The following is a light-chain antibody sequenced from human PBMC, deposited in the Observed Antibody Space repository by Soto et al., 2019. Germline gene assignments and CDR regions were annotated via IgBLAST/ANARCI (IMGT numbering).Light chain of an antibody. CDR1: QSLTNPD. J-gene: IGKJ5*01. V-gene: IGKV3-20*01. Sequence: ENVLTQSPGTRSLCPGDRATHFCRERQSLTNPDICWYQQKPGEAPRLLSYDICSRATGIPDRFSGSVSGTDFSLTITRLEPEDFAVFYGEQYGSSEIIFGQGTRLEIK. CDR3: EQYGSSEII. CDR2: DIC.